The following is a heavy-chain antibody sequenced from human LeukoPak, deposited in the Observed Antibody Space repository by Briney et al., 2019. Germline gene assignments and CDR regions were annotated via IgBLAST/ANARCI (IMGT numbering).Heavy chain of an antibody. CDR3: ARIRGSWYVADY. V-gene: IGHV3-53*01. D-gene: IGHD6-13*01. CDR2: IYSGGST. J-gene: IGHJ4*02. CDR1: GCTVRSNY. Sequence: PGGSLRLSCAASGCTVRSNYMSWVRQAPGKGLEWVSVIYSGGSTYYADSVKGRFTISRDNSKNTLYLQMNSLRAEDTAVYYCARIRGSWYVADYWGQGTLVTVSS.